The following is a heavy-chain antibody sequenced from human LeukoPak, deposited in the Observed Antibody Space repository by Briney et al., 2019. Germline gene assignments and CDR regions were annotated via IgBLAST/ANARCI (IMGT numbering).Heavy chain of an antibody. CDR1: GGSVSSSSYY. V-gene: IGHV4-39*01. CDR3: ARLATVTLIDH. D-gene: IGHD4-11*01. Sequence: SETLSLTCAVSGGSVSSSSYYWGWIRQPPGKGLEWIGSIFYTGSTYYNPSLKSRVTISVDTSKNEFYLSLSSVTAADTAVYYCARLATVTLIDHWGQGTLVTVSS. CDR2: IFYTGST. J-gene: IGHJ4*02.